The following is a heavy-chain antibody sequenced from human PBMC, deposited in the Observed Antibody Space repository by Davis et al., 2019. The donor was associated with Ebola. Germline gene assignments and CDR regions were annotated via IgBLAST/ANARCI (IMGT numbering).Heavy chain of an antibody. J-gene: IGHJ4*02. CDR2: IIPILGIA. V-gene: IGHV1-69*04. CDR1: GYIFTSYA. D-gene: IGHD6-19*01. CDR3: ARGSSGWYVDY. Sequence: SVKVSCKASGYIFTSYAMHWVRQTPGQGLEWMGRIIPILGIANYAQKFQGRVTITADKSTSTAYMELSSLRSEDTAVYYCARGSSGWYVDYWGQGTLVTVSS.